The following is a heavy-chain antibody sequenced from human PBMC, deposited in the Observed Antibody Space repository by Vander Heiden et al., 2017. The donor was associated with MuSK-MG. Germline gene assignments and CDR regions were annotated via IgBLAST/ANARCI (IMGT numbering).Heavy chain of an antibody. V-gene: IGHV3-30*18. Sequence: QVQLVESGGGVVQPGRSLRLSCAASGFTFSNSGMHWVRQAPGKGVGWMAVISYDGSNKYYADSVKGRFTISRDNSKNTLYLQMNSLRAEDTAVYYCAKDVMSTVTTFDYWGQGTLVTVSS. CDR1: GFTFSNSG. CDR2: ISYDGSNK. D-gene: IGHD4-17*01. CDR3: AKDVMSTVTTFDY. J-gene: IGHJ4*01.